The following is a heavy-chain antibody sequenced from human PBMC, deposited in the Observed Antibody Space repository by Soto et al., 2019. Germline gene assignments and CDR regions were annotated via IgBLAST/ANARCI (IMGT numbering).Heavy chain of an antibody. CDR3: ARDGTGWTGGDH. CDR2: LWRDGSKV. V-gene: IGHV3-33*01. Sequence: GGSLRLSCAASGFTFSDYDMHWVRQAPGKRLEWVAVLWRDGSKVYYADSVKGRFTISRDNSKNTLYLEMNSLRVEDTADYYCARDGTGWTGGDHWGQGTLVTVSS. J-gene: IGHJ4*02. CDR1: GFTFSDYD. D-gene: IGHD6-19*01.